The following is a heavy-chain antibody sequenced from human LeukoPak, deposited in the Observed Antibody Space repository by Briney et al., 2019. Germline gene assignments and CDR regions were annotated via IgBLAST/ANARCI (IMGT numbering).Heavy chain of an antibody. V-gene: IGHV4-59*01. CDR3: ARDPYRDNFFDP. D-gene: IGHD1-26*01. CDR2: FYYSGNT. J-gene: IGHJ5*02. CDR1: GGSISGSY. Sequence: SETLSLTCTVSGGSISGSYWSWIRQPPGKGLEWIGSFYYSGNTNYNPSLKSRVTISVDTSKNQFSLNLSSATAADTAVYYCARDPYRDNFFDPWGQGTLVTVSS.